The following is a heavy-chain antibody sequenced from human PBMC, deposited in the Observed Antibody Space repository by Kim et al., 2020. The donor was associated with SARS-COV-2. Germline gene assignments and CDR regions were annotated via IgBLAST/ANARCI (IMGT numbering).Heavy chain of an antibody. V-gene: IGHV4-59*08. Sequence: SETLSLTCTVSGGSISSYYWSWIRQPPGKGLEWIGYIYYSGSTNYNPSLKSRVTISVDTSKNQFSLKLSSVTAADTAVYYCARQSRWSYFVDYWGQGTLVTVSS. D-gene: IGHD1-26*01. CDR3: ARQSRWSYFVDY. J-gene: IGHJ4*02. CDR1: GGSISSYY. CDR2: IYYSGST.